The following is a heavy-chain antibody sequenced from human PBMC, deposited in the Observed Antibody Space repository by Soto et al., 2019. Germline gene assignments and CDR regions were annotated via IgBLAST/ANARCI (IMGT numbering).Heavy chain of an antibody. CDR2: INPDSGAT. V-gene: IGHV1-2*02. D-gene: IGHD2-8*02. J-gene: IGHJ4*02. CDR1: GYSFTGYY. Sequence: HEHLVQSVAEVKRPGASLKVSCKASGYSFTGYYIHWVRQAPGQGLEWMGWINPDSGATNYAQNFQGRVTLTSDTSISTASMDLTSLTSDDTAVYYCARGDYGTGAYPFPYFDYWGQGTLVIVSS. CDR3: ARGDYGTGAYPFPYFDY.